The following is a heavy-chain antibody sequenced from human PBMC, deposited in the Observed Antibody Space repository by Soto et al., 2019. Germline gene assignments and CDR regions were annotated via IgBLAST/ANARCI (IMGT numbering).Heavy chain of an antibody. CDR3: AKDRQAVVPESRRFQH. CDR1: GYTFTSYG. V-gene: IGHV1-18*01. Sequence: QVQLVQSGAEVKKPGASVKVSCKASGYTFTSYGISWVRQAPRQGLEWMGWISAYNGNKNNAQKHKGRVTTPTDTATRQAYMEMRGLRADDPAVFYCAKDRQAVVPESRRFQHWGQSTLVTVYS. D-gene: IGHD2-21*02. CDR2: ISAYNGNK. J-gene: IGHJ1*01.